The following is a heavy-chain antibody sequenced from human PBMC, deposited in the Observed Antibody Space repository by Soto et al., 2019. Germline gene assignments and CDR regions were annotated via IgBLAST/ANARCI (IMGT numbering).Heavy chain of an antibody. CDR3: ARGAISVTTATPTLDY. Sequence: QVQLVQSGAEVKKPGSSVKVSCKAPGGTFTNYTISWVRQAPGQGLEWMGRIIPILGIANYAQKLQGRVTITADKSTSTAYMELRSLRSEDSAVYYCARGAISVTTATPTLDYRGQGTLVTVSS. J-gene: IGHJ4*02. D-gene: IGHD4-17*01. CDR1: GGTFTNYT. CDR2: IIPILGIA. V-gene: IGHV1-69*02.